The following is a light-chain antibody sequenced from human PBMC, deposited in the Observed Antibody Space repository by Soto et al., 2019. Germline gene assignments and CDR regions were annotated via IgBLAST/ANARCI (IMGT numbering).Light chain of an antibody. CDR1: QSISTW. Sequence: DIQMTQSPSTLSASVGDRVTITCRASQSISTWLAWYQQNPGKAPKLLIYKASSLEGGVPSRFSGSGSGTEFNITISSLQPDDFATYYCQQYKTYPLTFGGGTTVDIK. CDR3: QQYKTYPLT. V-gene: IGKV1-5*03. J-gene: IGKJ4*01. CDR2: KAS.